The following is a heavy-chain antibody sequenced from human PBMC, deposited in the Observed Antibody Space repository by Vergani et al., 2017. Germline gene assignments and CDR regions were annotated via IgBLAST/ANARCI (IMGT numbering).Heavy chain of an antibody. CDR3: ARNGVTSIYYYYYMDV. Sequence: QVQLVQSGAEVKKPGASVKVSCKASGYTFTGYYMHWVRQAPGQGLEWMGWINPNSGGTNYAQKFQGRVTMTRDTSISTAYMELSSLRSEDTAVYYCARNGVTSIYYYYYMDVWGKGTTVTVSS. D-gene: IGHD1-20*01. CDR2: INPNSGGT. J-gene: IGHJ6*03. CDR1: GYTFTGYY. V-gene: IGHV1-2*02.